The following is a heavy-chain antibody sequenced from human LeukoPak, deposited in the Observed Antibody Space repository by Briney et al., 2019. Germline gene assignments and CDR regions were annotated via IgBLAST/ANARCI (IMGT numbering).Heavy chain of an antibody. D-gene: IGHD3-16*01. CDR3: ARQFGGGPSDS. V-gene: IGHV3-11*01. J-gene: IGHJ4*02. CDR2: ISNSGSTI. CDR1: GFTFTDYY. Sequence: PGGSLRLSCAASGFTFTDYYVNWIRQALGKGLEWVSYISNSGSTIYYADSVRGRSTISRDNAKNSLYLQMNSLRAEDTAVYYCARQFGGGPSDSWGQGTLVTVSS.